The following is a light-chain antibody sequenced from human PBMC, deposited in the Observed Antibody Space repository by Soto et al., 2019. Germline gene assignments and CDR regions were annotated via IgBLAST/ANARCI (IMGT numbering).Light chain of an antibody. CDR1: SSDVGGYNY. J-gene: IGLJ2*01. Sequence: QSALTQPASVSGSPGQSITISCTGTSSDVGGYNYVSWYQQHPGKAPKLMIYEFSNRPSGVSNRFSGSKSGNTASLTSSGLQAEDEADYYCSSYPSSSTVVFGGGTKVTVL. CDR3: SSYPSSSTVV. CDR2: EFS. V-gene: IGLV2-14*01.